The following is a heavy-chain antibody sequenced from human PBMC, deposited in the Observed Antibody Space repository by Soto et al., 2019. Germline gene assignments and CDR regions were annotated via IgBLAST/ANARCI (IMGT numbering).Heavy chain of an antibody. V-gene: IGHV3-66*01. CDR1: GFTVNSNY. CDR2: IYSDGST. Sequence: PGGSLRLSCAASGFTVNSNYMSWVRQAPGKGLEWVSVIYSDGSTYYADSVKGRFIISRDNSNYTLYFQMNSLRAEDTAVYYCATLTKYDILTGFYPCWGQGTLVTVSS. D-gene: IGHD3-9*01. CDR3: ATLTKYDILTGFYPC. J-gene: IGHJ4*02.